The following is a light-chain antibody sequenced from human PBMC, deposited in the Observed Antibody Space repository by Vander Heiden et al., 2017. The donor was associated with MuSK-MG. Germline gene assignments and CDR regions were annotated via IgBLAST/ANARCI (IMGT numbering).Light chain of an antibody. J-gene: IGLJ2*01. CDR3: SSYSTASSLL. CDR2: DGT. Sequence: QPALPQPASVSGSPGQSVTIPCSGDPSDPADDKYVSWYQQRPGEDPQRLIYDGTWRPSGVATRFSGSKSGNTASLIIFGRRSEDEATYYCSSYSTASSLLFGGGTKLTVL. CDR1: PSDPADDKY. V-gene: IGLV2-14*01.